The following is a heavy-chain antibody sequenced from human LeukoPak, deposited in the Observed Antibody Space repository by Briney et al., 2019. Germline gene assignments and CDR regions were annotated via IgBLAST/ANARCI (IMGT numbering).Heavy chain of an antibody. CDR2: INPSGGST. J-gene: IGHJ6*02. D-gene: IGHD3-3*01. Sequence: ASVKVSCEASGYTFTSYYMHWVRQAPGQGLEWMGIINPSGGSTSYAQKFQGRGSMTSDTSTSTVYMELSSLRSEATAVYYCARENYDFWSATLYGMDYWGQGTTVTVSS. V-gene: IGHV1-46*01. CDR1: GYTFTSYY. CDR3: ARENYDFWSATLYGMDY.